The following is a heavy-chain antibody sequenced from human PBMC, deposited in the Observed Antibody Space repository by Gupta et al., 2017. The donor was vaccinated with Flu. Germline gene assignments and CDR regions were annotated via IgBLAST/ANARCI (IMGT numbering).Heavy chain of an antibody. D-gene: IGHD2/OR15-2a*01. J-gene: IGHJ4*02. CDR2: IKQEGSEK. Sequence: EVQLVESGGGLVQPGGSVRLSCAASGFTFSTYWMTWVRQAPGKGPEWVANIKQEGSEKYYMDSVKGRFTISRDNAKNSLYLQMSSLRAEDTAVYFCVRDFRFQGDYWGQGTLVTVSS. V-gene: IGHV3-7*01. CDR1: GFTFSTYW. CDR3: VRDFRFQGDY.